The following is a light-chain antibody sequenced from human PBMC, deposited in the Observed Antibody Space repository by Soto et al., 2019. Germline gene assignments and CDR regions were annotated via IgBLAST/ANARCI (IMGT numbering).Light chain of an antibody. Sequence: QSALTQPASVSGAPGQSITISCTGTSSDVGNYKYVSWYQQHPGKAPKLMIYEVSNRPSGVSNRFSGSTSGNTASLTISGHQSEDEADYYCSSYTSSGTYVVVTGTKLTVL. J-gene: IGLJ1*01. CDR1: SSDVGNYKY. CDR2: EVS. V-gene: IGLV2-14*01. CDR3: SSYTSSGTYV.